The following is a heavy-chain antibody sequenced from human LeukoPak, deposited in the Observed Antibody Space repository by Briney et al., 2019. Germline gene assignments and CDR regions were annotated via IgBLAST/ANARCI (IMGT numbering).Heavy chain of an antibody. CDR2: INPNSGGT. D-gene: IGHD3-9*01. J-gene: IGHJ4*02. V-gene: IGHV1-2*02. CDR1: GYTFTGYY. Sequence: ASVKVSCKASGYTFTGYYMHWVRQAPGQELEWMGWINPNSGGTNYAQKFQGRDTMTRDTSISTAYMELSRLRSDDTAVYYCARLPYDILTGYTEYYFDYWGQGTLVTVSS. CDR3: ARLPYDILTGYTEYYFDY.